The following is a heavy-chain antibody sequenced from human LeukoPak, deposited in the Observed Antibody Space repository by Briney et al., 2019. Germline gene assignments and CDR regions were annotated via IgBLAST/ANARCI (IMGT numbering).Heavy chain of an antibody. J-gene: IGHJ4*02. D-gene: IGHD3-16*02. CDR1: GGTFSSYA. CDR3: ASGSHYDYVGGSYRYNYFDY. Sequence: ASVKVSCKASGGTFSSYAISWVRQAPGQGLEWMGGIIPIFGTANYAQKFQGRVTITTDESTSTAYMELSSLRSEDTAVYYCASGSHYDYVGGSYRYNYFDYWGQGTLVTVSS. CDR2: IIPIFGTA. V-gene: IGHV1-69*05.